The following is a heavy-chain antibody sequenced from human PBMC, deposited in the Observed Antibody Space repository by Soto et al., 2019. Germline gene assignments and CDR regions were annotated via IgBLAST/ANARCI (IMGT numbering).Heavy chain of an antibody. CDR2: IKHDGSET. J-gene: IGHJ4*02. V-gene: IGHV3-7*01. CDR1: GFTFNIYW. CDR3: ARGHGLDY. Sequence: GGSLRLSCVASGFTFNIYWMHWVRQATGKGLEWVASIKHDGSETNYADSVKGRFTISRDNAKKTLYLQMNSLGAEDTAVYYCARGHGLDYWGQGTLVTVSS.